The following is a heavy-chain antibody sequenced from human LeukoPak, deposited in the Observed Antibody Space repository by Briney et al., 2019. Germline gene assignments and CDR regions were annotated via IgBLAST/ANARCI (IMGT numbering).Heavy chain of an antibody. D-gene: IGHD5-18*01. CDR1: GFTFGDYA. CDR2: IRNKAYGGST. CDR3: TRDVRRGYSYGIDY. Sequence: GGSLRLSCTASGFTFGDYAMSWVRQAPGKGLEWVGFIRNKAYGGSTEYAASVKGRFTISRDDSKSIAYLQMNSLKTEDTAVYYCTRDVRRGYSYGIDYWGQETLVTVSS. V-gene: IGHV3-49*04. J-gene: IGHJ4*02.